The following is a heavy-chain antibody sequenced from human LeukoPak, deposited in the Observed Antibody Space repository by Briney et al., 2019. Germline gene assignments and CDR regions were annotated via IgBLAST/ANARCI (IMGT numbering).Heavy chain of an antibody. Sequence: GESLKISCKGSGYSFTSYWIGWVRQMPGKGLEWMAIIYPGDSDTRSSASFQGQVTISADKSISTAYLQWSSLKASDTAMYYCARHGMGDYGGNSYYFDYWGQGTLVTVSS. CDR3: ARHGMGDYGGNSYYFDY. CDR1: GYSFTSYW. J-gene: IGHJ4*02. CDR2: IYPGDSDT. D-gene: IGHD4-23*01. V-gene: IGHV5-51*01.